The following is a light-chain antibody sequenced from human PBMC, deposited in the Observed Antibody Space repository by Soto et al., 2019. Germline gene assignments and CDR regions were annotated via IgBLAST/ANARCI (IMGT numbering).Light chain of an antibody. J-gene: IGKJ1*01. CDR1: QSIGSW. Sequence: DIQMNQSPSTLSASVGDRVTITCRASQSIGSWLAWYQQKPGKAPKLLIYDASSLESGVPSRFSGSGSGTEFTLTISSLQPDDFATYYCQQYNSYWTFGQGTKVDIK. CDR3: QQYNSYWT. V-gene: IGKV1-5*01. CDR2: DAS.